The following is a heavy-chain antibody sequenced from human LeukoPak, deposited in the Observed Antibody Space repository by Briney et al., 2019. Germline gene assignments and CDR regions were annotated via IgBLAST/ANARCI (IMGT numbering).Heavy chain of an antibody. Sequence: GGSLRLSCAASGFTFSSYWMSWVRQAPGKGLEWVANIKQDGSEKYYVDSVKGRFTISRDNAKNSLYLQMNSLRAEDTAVYYCARGAYCSSTSCYVPYYYYYGMDVWGQGTTVTVSS. CDR2: IKQDGSEK. CDR1: GFTFSSYW. D-gene: IGHD2-2*01. V-gene: IGHV3-7*01. J-gene: IGHJ6*02. CDR3: ARGAYCSSTSCYVPYYYYYGMDV.